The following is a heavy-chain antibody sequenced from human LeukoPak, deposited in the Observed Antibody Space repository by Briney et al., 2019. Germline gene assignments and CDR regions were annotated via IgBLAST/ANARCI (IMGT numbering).Heavy chain of an antibody. V-gene: IGHV1-46*01. CDR1: GYTFTSNY. J-gene: IGHJ4*02. CDR2: IYPSDGST. CDR3: ARDQEAFDY. Sequence: ASVKVSCKASGYTFTSNYIHWVRQAPGQGLEWMGMIYPSDGSTSYAQKFQGRVTVTRDTSTSTVHMELSGLRSEDTAVYYCARDQEAFDYWGQGTLVTVSS.